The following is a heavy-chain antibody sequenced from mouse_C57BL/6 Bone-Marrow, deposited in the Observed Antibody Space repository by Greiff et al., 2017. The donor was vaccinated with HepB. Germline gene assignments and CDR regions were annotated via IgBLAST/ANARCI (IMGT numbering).Heavy chain of an antibody. V-gene: IGHV5-15*01. D-gene: IGHD1-1*01. Sequence: EVKLVESGGGLVQPGGSLKLSCAASGFTFSDYGMAWVRQAPRKGPEWVAFISNLAYSIYYADTVTGRFTISRENAKNTLYLEMSSLRSEDTAMYYCARQDYGSSSLFAYWGQGTLVTVSA. CDR2: ISNLAYSI. CDR1: GFTFSDYG. J-gene: IGHJ3*01. CDR3: ARQDYGSSSLFAY.